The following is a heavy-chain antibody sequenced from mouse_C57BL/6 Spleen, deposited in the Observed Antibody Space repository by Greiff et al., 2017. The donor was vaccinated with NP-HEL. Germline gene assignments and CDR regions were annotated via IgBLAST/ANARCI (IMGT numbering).Heavy chain of an antibody. CDR3: ARSNGSSSFAY. V-gene: IGHV1-52*01. J-gene: IGHJ3*01. CDR2: IDPSDSEN. D-gene: IGHD1-1*01. CDR1: GYTFTSYW. Sequence: QVQLQQSGAELVRPGSSVKLSCKASGYTFTSYWMHWVKQRPIQGLEWIGNIDPSDSENHYNQKFKDKATLTVDKSSSTAYMQLSSLTSEDSAVYYCARSNGSSSFAYWGQGTLVTVSA.